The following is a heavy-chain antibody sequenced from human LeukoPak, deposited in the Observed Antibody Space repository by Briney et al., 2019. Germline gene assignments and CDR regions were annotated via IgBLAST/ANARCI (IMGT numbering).Heavy chain of an antibody. D-gene: IGHD2-2*01. Sequence: PSETLSLTCTVSGGSISSSSYYWGWIRQPPGKGLEWIGSIYYSGSTYYNPSLKSRVTISVDTSKNQFSLKLSSVTAADTAVYYCARAPRYCSSTSCYLMDVWGKGTTVTVSS. J-gene: IGHJ6*03. CDR3: ARAPRYCSSTSCYLMDV. CDR2: IYYSGST. V-gene: IGHV4-39*07. CDR1: GGSISSSSYY.